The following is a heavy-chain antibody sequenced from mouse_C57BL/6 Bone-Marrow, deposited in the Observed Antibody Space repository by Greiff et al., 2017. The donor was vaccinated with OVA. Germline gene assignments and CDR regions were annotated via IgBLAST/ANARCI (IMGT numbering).Heavy chain of an antibody. CDR3: AREGYYGSSHYYFDD. J-gene: IGHJ2*01. CDR2: INPSNGGT. D-gene: IGHD1-1*01. CDR1: GYTFTSYW. Sequence: VQLQQPGTELVKPGASVKLSCKASGYTFTSYWMHWVKQRPGQGLEWIGNINPSNGGTNYNEKFKGKATLTGDKSTNTAYMQLSSLKSEDSAVYYWAREGYYGSSHYYFDDWGQGTTLTVSS. V-gene: IGHV1-53*01.